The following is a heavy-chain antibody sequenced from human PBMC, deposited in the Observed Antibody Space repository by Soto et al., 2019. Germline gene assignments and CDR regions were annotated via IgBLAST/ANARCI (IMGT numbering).Heavy chain of an antibody. J-gene: IGHJ4*02. CDR1: GFTFSSYA. CDR2: ISGSGGIT. Sequence: EVQLLESGGGLVQPGGSLRLSCAASGFTFSSYAMSWVRQAPGKGLEWVSAISGSGGITYYADSVKGRFTISRDNSKNTVYLERNSLRAEDTVVYYCAKDGLDIVVVVARFDYRGQGTLVTVSS. V-gene: IGHV3-23*01. CDR3: AKDGLDIVVVVARFDY. D-gene: IGHD2-15*01.